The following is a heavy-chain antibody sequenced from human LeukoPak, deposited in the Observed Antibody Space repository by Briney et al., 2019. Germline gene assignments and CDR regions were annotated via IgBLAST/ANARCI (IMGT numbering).Heavy chain of an antibody. J-gene: IGHJ3*02. CDR1: GFTFSSYG. CDR3: ATVDLSKDAFDI. D-gene: IGHD2-15*01. Sequence: GGSLRLSCAASGFTFSSYGIHWVRQAPGKGLEWVSSISSSSSYIYYADSVKGRFTISRDNAKNSLYLQMNSLRAEDTAVYYCATVDLSKDAFDIWGQGTMVTVSS. CDR2: ISSSSSYI. V-gene: IGHV3-21*01.